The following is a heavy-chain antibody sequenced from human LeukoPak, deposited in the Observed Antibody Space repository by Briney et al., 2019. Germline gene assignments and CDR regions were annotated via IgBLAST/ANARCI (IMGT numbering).Heavy chain of an antibody. CDR2: INLNSGGT. J-gene: IGHJ4*02. CDR1: GYTFTGYY. D-gene: IGHD3-9*01. V-gene: IGHV1-2*02. CDR3: ARSPDILTGENFDY. Sequence: ASVKVSCKASGYTFTGYYMHWVRQAPGQGLEWMGWINLNSGGTNDAPKFQDRVTMTRDTSISTAYMELSRLRFDDTAVYYCARSPDILTGENFDYWGQGTLVTVSS.